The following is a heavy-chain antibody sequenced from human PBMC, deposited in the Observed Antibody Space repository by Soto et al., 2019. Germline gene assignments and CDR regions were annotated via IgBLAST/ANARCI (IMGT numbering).Heavy chain of an antibody. D-gene: IGHD1-1*01. V-gene: IGHV1-69*12. J-gene: IGHJ6*02. CDR3: ERDKDRLQLGGKYYYILDM. CDR2: FMPVLPKP. Sequence: VQLVQSGDEVKKPGSSVKVSCKASGCTFSTSAISWVRQAPGQGLEWVGGFMPVLPKPDYAQHFQGRVNITAEETKTTADQEMTSLRAADTALYYCERDKDRLQLGGKYYYILDMWGQGAAITVSS. CDR1: GCTFSTSA.